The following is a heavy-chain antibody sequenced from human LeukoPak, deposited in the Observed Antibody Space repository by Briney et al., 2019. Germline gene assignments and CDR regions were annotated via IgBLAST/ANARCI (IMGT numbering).Heavy chain of an antibody. V-gene: IGHV4-59*01. CDR2: LSKSGNT. CDR1: GGSISSYY. Sequence: PSETLSLTCTVSGGSISSYYWSWIRLPPGKGLEWIGYLSKSGNTNYSPSLKSRVTIFGDTSRNQFFLKLSSVTAADTAVYYCARARYVNSFYAFDIWGQGTLVTVSS. CDR3: ARARYVNSFYAFDI. D-gene: IGHD3-9*01. J-gene: IGHJ3*02.